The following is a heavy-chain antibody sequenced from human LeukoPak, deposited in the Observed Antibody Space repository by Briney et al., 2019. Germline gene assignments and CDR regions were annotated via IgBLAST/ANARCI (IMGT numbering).Heavy chain of an antibody. D-gene: IGHD3-9*01. CDR3: ARERLRYFDWLLSLDY. J-gene: IGHJ4*02. Sequence: PGGSLRLSCAASGFTFSSYAMHWVRQAPGKGLEWVAVISYDGSNKYYADSVKGRFTISRDNSKNTLYLQMNSLRAEDTAVYYCARERLRYFDWLLSLDYWGQGTLVTVSS. V-gene: IGHV3-30-3*01. CDR1: GFTFSSYA. CDR2: ISYDGSNK.